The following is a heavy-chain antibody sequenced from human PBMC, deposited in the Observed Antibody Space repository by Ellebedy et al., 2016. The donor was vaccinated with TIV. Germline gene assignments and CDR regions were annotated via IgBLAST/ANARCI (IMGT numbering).Heavy chain of an antibody. D-gene: IGHD1-26*01. V-gene: IGHV3-64*04. CDR3: ARDFSQVGLRYFDL. CDR1: GFTFSNYA. J-gene: IGHJ2*01. Sequence: GESLKISCSASGFTFSNYAMHWVRQAPGKGLKYVSAISSNGGSTYHADSVKGRFTISRDNSKNTLYLQMNSLRAEDTAVYYCARDFSQVGLRYFDLWGRGTLVTVSS. CDR2: ISSNGGST.